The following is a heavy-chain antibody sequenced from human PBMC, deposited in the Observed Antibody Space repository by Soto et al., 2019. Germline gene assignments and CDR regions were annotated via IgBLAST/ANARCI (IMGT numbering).Heavy chain of an antibody. CDR2: IYYSGST. J-gene: IGHJ4*02. Sequence: SETLSLTCTVSGGSISSYYWSWIRQPPGKGLEWIGYIYYSGSTNYNPSLKSRVTISVDTSKNQFSLKLSSATAADTAVYYCARRYNWNYAFDYWGQGTLVTVS. V-gene: IGHV4-59*01. CDR3: ARRYNWNYAFDY. CDR1: GGSISSYY. D-gene: IGHD1-7*01.